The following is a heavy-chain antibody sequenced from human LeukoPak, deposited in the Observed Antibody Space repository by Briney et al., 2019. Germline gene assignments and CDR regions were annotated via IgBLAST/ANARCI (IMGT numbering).Heavy chain of an antibody. V-gene: IGHV3-23*01. J-gene: IGHJ4*02. CDR1: GFTFSNFA. D-gene: IGHD2-8*01. CDR2: ISRSGETT. CDR3: ARSSCPNNRCTYYLDY. Sequence: PGGSLRLSCAASGFTFSNFAMRWVRQAPGKGLKWVSAISRSGETTVYADSMRGRFTMSRDNSKNTLYLQMNSLGAEDTAVYYCARSSCPNNRCTYYLDYWGQGTLVTVSS.